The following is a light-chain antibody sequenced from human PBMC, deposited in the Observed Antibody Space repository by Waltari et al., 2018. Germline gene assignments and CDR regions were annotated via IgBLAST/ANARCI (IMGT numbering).Light chain of an antibody. CDR1: QSVSRG. V-gene: IGKV3-15*01. Sequence: EIVMTQSPATLSVSPGERATLSCRASQSVSRGLAWYQQKVGQPPRLLVYGASTRATGVPARFSGSGSETDFTLTINTLQSEDFGLYYCQQYSNWPPGTFGQGTKVEI. CDR3: QQYSNWPPGT. CDR2: GAS. J-gene: IGKJ1*01.